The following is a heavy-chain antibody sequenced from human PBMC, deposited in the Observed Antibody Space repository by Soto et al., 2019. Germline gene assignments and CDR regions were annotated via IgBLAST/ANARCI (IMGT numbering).Heavy chain of an antibody. CDR3: ASTERYCTNGVCYTDYYYYGMDV. V-gene: IGHV3-74*01. CDR2: INSDGSST. CDR1: GFTFSSYW. J-gene: IGHJ6*02. D-gene: IGHD2-8*01. Sequence: EVQLVESGGGLVQPGGSLRLSCAASGFTFSSYWMHWVRQAPGKGLVWVSRINSDGSSTSYADSVKGRFTISRDNAKNTLYLQMNSLRAEDTAVYYCASTERYCTNGVCYTDYYYYGMDVWGQGTTVTVSS.